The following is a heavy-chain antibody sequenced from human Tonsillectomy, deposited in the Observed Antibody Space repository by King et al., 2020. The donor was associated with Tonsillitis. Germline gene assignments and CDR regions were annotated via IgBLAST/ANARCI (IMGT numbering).Heavy chain of an antibody. J-gene: IGHJ4*02. CDR3: AKDRSGCWAFDC. D-gene: IGHD1-14*01. CDR1: GLTFSSYG. CDR2: ISNDGSSK. Sequence: VQLVESGGGVVQPGGSLRLSCAASGLTFSSYGLHWVRQAPGKGLGWVAGISNDGSSKTYADSVKGRFTISRDNSENTLFLQMNSLRAEDTAIYYCAKDRSGCWAFDCWGQGTLVTVSS. V-gene: IGHV3-30*18.